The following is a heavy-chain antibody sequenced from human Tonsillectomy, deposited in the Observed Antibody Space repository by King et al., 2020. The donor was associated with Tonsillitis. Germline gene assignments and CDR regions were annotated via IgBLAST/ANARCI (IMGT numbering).Heavy chain of an antibody. J-gene: IGHJ6*03. CDR1: GGSISSSSYY. CDR2: IYYSGST. V-gene: IGHV4-39*01. Sequence: QLQESGPGLVQPSETLSLTCTVSGGSISSSSYYWGWIRQHPGKGLEWIGSIYYSGSTYYKSSLKSRVTLSVDTSKNQFSLGLSSVTVADTGVYYCARTFYGHYRYYYYMDVWGEGTTVTVSS. CDR3: ARTFYGHYRYYYYMDV. D-gene: IGHD4-17*01.